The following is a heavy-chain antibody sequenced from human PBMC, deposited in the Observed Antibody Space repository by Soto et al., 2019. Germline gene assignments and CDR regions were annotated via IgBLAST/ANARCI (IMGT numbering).Heavy chain of an antibody. CDR2: IKSITDGGTT. V-gene: IGHV3-15*01. CDR1: GFTFSNAW. D-gene: IGHD2-8*01. J-gene: IGHJ4*02. Sequence: GGSLRLSCAASGFTFSNAWMSWVRQAPGKGLEWVGRIKSITDGGTTDYAAPVKGRFTISRDDSKNTLYLQMNSLKTEDTAVYYCTTDKGYCTNGVCYTGDYWGQGTLVTVSS. CDR3: TTDKGYCTNGVCYTGDY.